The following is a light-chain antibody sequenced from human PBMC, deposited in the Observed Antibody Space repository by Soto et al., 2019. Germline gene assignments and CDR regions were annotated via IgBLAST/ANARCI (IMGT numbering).Light chain of an antibody. CDR1: QGISSA. J-gene: IGKJ4*01. V-gene: IGKV1-13*02. Sequence: AIQLTQSPSSLSASVGDRVTITCRASQGISSALAWYQQKPGKAPKLLIYDASSLESGVPSRFSGSGSGTEFTLTISSMQPDDFATYYCQQYNSYPHTFGGGTKVDI. CDR2: DAS. CDR3: QQYNSYPHT.